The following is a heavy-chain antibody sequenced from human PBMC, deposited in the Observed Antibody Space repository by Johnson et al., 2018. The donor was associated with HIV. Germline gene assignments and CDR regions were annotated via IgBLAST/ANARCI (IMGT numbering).Heavy chain of an antibody. CDR2: ISYDGTNK. V-gene: IGHV3-30-3*02. J-gene: IGHJ3*02. CDR1: EFTFSTFSRNA. CDR3: AKHIVLVVYAIGAAFDI. Sequence: QVQLVESGGGVVQPGRSLRLSCAASEFTFSTFSRNAMHWVRQAPGKGLEWVAVISYDGTNKYYADPVKGRFTVSRDNSQNLLYLQLSSLRAEDTAVYYCAKHIVLVVYAIGAAFDIWGQGTMVTVSS. D-gene: IGHD2-8*02.